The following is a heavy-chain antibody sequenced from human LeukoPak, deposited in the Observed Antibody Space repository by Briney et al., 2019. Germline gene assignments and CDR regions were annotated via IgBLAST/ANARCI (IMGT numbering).Heavy chain of an antibody. CDR2: IIPIFGTA. J-gene: IGHJ3*02. CDR1: GGTFSSYA. D-gene: IGHD3-22*01. V-gene: IGHV1-69*05. CDR3: ARVRSYYYDSSGYSTPFDI. Sequence: GASVKVSCKASGGTFSSYAISWVRQAAGQGLEWMGRIIPIFGTANYAQKFQARVTITTDESTSTAYMELSRLRSEDTAVYYCARVRSYYYDSSGYSTPFDIWGQGTMVTVSS.